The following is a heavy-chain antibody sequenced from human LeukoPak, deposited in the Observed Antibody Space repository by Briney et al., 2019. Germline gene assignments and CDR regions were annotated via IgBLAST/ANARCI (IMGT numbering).Heavy chain of an antibody. J-gene: IGHJ4*02. CDR2: INHSGST. D-gene: IGHD5-12*01. Sequence: SETLSLTCAVYRGSFSYYNFTLVRQSPGRGLEWIGEINHSGSTNYNPSLKSRVTISADTSKSQFSLKVTSVTAADTALYYCARVAHPSRNGYYLGYWGQGTLVTISS. CDR3: ARVAHPSRNGYYLGY. V-gene: IGHV4-34*01. CDR1: RGSFSYYN.